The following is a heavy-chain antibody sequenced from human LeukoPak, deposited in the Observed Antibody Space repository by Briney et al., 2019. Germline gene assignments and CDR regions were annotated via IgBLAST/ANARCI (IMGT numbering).Heavy chain of an antibody. D-gene: IGHD4-17*01. V-gene: IGHV3-23*01. J-gene: IGHJ4*02. Sequence: GGSLRSSCAASRFTFSSSGMTWVRQAPGKGLEWVASINGGGGSIFHADSVKGRFTISRDNSKNTLYLQMNSLRAEDTAMYYCAKRTRGGDSDYWGQGILVTVSS. CDR2: INGGGGSI. CDR1: RFTFSSSG. CDR3: AKRTRGGDSDY.